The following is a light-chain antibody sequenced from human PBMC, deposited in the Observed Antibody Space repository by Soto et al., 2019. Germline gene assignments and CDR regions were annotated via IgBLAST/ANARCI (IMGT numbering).Light chain of an antibody. V-gene: IGLV2-8*01. Sequence: QSALTQSPSASGSPGQSVTISCTGTSSDIGGYNSVSWYQQHPGKAPKVMIYDVTKRPSGVPDRFSGSKSGNTASLTVSALQAEDEADYYSSSYPDRKKLVLGTWTKVTVL. CDR2: DVT. CDR1: SSDIGGYNS. CDR3: SSYPDRKKLV. J-gene: IGLJ1*01.